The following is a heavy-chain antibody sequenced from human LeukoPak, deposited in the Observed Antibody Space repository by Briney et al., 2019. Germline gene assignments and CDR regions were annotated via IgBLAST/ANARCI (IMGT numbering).Heavy chain of an antibody. D-gene: IGHD3-10*01. CDR3: ARVFRSGRYYFDY. CDR1: GGSISSYY. CDR2: IYYSGST. V-gene: IGHV4-59*01. Sequence: SETLSLTCTVSGGSISSYYWSWIRQPPGKGLEWIGYIYYSGSTNYNPSLKSRVTISVDTSRNQFSLKLSSVTAADTAVYYCARVFRSGRYYFDYWGQGTLVTVSS. J-gene: IGHJ4*02.